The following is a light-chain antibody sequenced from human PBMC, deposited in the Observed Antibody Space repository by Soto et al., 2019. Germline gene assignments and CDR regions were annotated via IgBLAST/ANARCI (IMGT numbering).Light chain of an antibody. CDR2: GGS. Sequence: DIQMTQSPSSLSASVGDRVTITCRASQGIRNDLGWYQQKPGKAPKRLIYGGSSLESGVPSRFSGSGSGTEFTLPISSLQPEDCATYCCLQHNSYVSYTFGQGTKVEIK. J-gene: IGKJ2*01. CDR1: QGIRND. V-gene: IGKV1-17*01. CDR3: LQHNSYVSYT.